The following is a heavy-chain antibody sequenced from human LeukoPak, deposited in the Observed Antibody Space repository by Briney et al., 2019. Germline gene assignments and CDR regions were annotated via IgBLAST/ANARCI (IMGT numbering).Heavy chain of an antibody. J-gene: IGHJ4*02. V-gene: IGHV3-7*01. CDR1: GFTFSSYW. Sequence: PSGGSLRLSCAASGFTFSSYWMTWARQAPGKGLEWVANIGERGGDRSYVDSVKGRFTISRDNAKNSLYLQMNSLRAEDTAVYYCARDHTSLGEQLVWGRGTLVTVSS. CDR3: ARDHTSLGEQLV. CDR2: IGERGGDR. D-gene: IGHD3-16*01.